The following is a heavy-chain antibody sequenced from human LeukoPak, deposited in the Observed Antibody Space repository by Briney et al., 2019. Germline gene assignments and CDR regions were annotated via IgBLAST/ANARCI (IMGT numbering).Heavy chain of an antibody. V-gene: IGHV1-8*01. CDR2: MNPNSGNT. J-gene: IGHJ4*02. D-gene: IGHD3-16*01. Sequence: GASVKVSCKASGHTFTSYDINWVRQATGQGLEWMGWMNPNSGNTGYAQKFQGRVTMTRNTSISTAYMELSSLRSEDTAVYYCARARATFGGVIDYWGQGTLVTVSS. CDR3: ARARATFGGVIDY. CDR1: GHTFTSYD.